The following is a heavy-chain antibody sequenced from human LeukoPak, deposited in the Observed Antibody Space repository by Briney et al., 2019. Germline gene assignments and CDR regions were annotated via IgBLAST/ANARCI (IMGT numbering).Heavy chain of an antibody. V-gene: IGHV3-7*01. J-gene: IGHJ6*03. CDR3: ARVAPGHYYYMDV. Sequence: GGSLRLSCAASGSTFSSYWMSWVRQAPGKGLEWVANIKQDGSEKYYVDSVKGRFTISRDNAKNSLYLQMNSLRAEDTAVYYCARVAPGHYYYMDVWGKGITVTVSS. CDR1: GSTFSSYW. CDR2: IKQDGSEK. D-gene: IGHD7-27*01.